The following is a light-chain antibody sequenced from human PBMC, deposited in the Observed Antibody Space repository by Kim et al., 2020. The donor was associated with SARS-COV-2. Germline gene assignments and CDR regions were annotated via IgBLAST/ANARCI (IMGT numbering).Light chain of an antibody. J-gene: IGLJ2*01. CDR3: TSYTSTSTLV. CDR2: DVS. Sequence: QSALTQPASVSGSPGQSITISCTGTSSDVGGYIFVSWYQQQPGKAPKLIIYDVSHRPSGVSNRFSGSKSGNRASLTIFGLQAEDEADYYCTSYTSTSTLVFGGGTQLTV. CDR1: SSDVGGYIF. V-gene: IGLV2-14*03.